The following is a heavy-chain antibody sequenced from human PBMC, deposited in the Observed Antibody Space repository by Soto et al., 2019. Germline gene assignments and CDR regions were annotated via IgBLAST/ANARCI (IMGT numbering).Heavy chain of an antibody. CDR2: IDSRGSTI. D-gene: IGHD4-17*01. Sequence: EVQLVESGGALVQRGESLRVSCTASGFTFSTYSMNWVRQAPGKGLEWLSYIDSRGSTIYYADSVKGRFTISRDNAKNSLYLQMNSLRAEDTAVYYCARDRDGDPYYFDYWGQGTLVTVSS. CDR3: ARDRDGDPYYFDY. CDR1: GFTFSTYS. V-gene: IGHV3-48*01. J-gene: IGHJ4*02.